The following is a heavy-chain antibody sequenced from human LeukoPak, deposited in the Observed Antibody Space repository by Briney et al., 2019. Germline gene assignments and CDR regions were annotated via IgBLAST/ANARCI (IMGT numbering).Heavy chain of an antibody. J-gene: IGHJ4*02. CDR2: IWYDGSNK. D-gene: IGHD6-19*01. CDR1: GFTVGSNY. Sequence: GGSLRFSCAASGFTVGSNYMSWVRQAPGKGLEWVAVIWYDGSNKEYADSVKGRFTIARDNSKKTLYLQMNSLRAEDTAVYYCARRNSGWYGPDYWGQGTLVTVSS. CDR3: ARRNSGWYGPDY. V-gene: IGHV3-33*08.